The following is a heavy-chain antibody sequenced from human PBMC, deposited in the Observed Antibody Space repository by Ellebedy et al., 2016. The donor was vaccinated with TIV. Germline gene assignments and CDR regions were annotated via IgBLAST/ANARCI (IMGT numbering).Heavy chain of an antibody. V-gene: IGHV3-7*01. J-gene: IGHJ3*02. D-gene: IGHD4-17*01. CDR2: INQDGSQK. CDR3: ATDGSYGDYLSPQHAFTI. CDR1: RFTFSSSW. Sequence: GGSLRLSCAASRFTFSSSWMSWVRQAPGKGLEWVANINQDGSQKYYVDSVKGRFTVSSDNVKNSLYLQVSSLRAEDTAVYYCATDGSYGDYLSPQHAFTIWGQGTMVTVSS.